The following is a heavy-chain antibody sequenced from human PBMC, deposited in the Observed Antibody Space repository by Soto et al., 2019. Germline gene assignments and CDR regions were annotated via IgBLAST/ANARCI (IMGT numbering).Heavy chain of an antibody. D-gene: IGHD2-15*01. J-gene: IGHJ4*02. V-gene: IGHV3-23*01. CDR3: AKGNWCDY. CDR1: GFTFSSYA. Sequence: PGGSLRLSCAASGFTFSSYAMIWVRQAPGKGLEWVSGISGSGGSTYYADSVKGRFTISRDSSKNTLFLHMNSLRAEDTAVYYCAKGNWCDYWGQGTLVTVSS. CDR2: ISGSGGST.